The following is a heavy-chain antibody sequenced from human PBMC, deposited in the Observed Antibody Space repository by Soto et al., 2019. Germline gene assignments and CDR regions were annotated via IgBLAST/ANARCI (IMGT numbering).Heavy chain of an antibody. J-gene: IGHJ4*02. CDR3: ARSGYSFGLNY. CDR2: IYWDDDK. V-gene: IGHV2-5*02. D-gene: IGHD5-18*01. Sequence: GLDLEWLALIYWDDDKRYSPSLKSRLTITKDTSKNQVVLTMTNMDPVDTATYFCARSGYSFGLNYWGQGTLVTVSS.